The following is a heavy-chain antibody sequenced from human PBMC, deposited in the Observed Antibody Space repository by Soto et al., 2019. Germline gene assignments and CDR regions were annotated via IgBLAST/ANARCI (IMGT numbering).Heavy chain of an antibody. CDR2: IYSGGST. V-gene: IGHV3-53*01. Sequence: PVGSLRLSCAASGFTVSSNYMSWVRQAPGKGLEWVSVIYSGGSTYYADSVKGRFTISRDNSKNTLYLQMNSLRAEDTAVYYCARSAVAGTVFDYWGQGTLVTVSS. J-gene: IGHJ4*02. CDR1: GFTVSSNY. D-gene: IGHD6-19*01. CDR3: ARSAVAGTVFDY.